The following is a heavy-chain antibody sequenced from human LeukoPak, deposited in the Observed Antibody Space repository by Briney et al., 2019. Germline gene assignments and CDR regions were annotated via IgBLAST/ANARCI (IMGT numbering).Heavy chain of an antibody. CDR2: IYYTGSS. CDR3: ARALRRGSWSAEYFQH. V-gene: IGHV4-39*01. J-gene: IGHJ1*01. CDR1: GDSISSPTYY. D-gene: IGHD6-13*01. Sequence: PSETLSLTCTVSGDSISSPTYYWAWIRQPPGKGLEWIGSIYYTGSSYYNSSLQSRVTIFVDTSKNQFSLKLSSVTAADTAVYYCARALRRGSWSAEYFQHWGQGTLVTVSS.